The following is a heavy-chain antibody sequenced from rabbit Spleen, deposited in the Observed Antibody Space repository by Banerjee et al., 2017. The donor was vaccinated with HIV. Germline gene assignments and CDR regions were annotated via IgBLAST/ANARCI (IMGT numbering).Heavy chain of an antibody. V-gene: IGHV1S40*01. D-gene: IGHD6-1*01. CDR2: IDTGSSGFT. Sequence: QSLEESGGDLVKPGASLTLTCAASGFSFIAGYYMCWVRQAPGKGLEWIVCIDTGSSGFTYFASWAKGRFTVSKASSTTVTLQMTSLTAADTATFFCARGYTYSYVGIAYVTDYFNLWGPGTLVTVS. CDR1: GFSFIAGYY. J-gene: IGHJ4*01. CDR3: ARGYTYSYVGIAYVTDYFNL.